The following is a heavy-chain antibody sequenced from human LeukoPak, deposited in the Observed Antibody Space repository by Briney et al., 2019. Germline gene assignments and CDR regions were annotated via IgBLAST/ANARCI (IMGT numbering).Heavy chain of an antibody. CDR3: ARDLGSGSNYRYYYGMDV. CDR2: ISASGTTI. V-gene: IGHV3-48*02. CDR1: GFTFRYYS. J-gene: IGHJ6*02. D-gene: IGHD1-26*01. Sequence: SGGSLRLSCAASGFTFRYYSINWVRQAPGKGLEWVSYISASGTTIYYADSVKGRFTISRDNAQNSLYLQMNSLRDEGTAVYYCARDLGSGSNYRYYYGMDVWGPGTTVTVSS.